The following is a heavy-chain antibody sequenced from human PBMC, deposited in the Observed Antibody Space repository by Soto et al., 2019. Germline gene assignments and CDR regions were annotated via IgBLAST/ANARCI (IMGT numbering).Heavy chain of an antibody. D-gene: IGHD3-10*01. CDR1: GFSLSTSGVG. CDR3: AHSTWTMVRGVPFDY. CDR2: IYWDDDK. V-gene: IGHV2-5*02. J-gene: IGHJ4*02. Sequence: QITLKESGPTLVKPTQTLTLTCTFSGFSLSTSGVGVGWIRQSPVKALEWLAHIYWDDDKGYRLSLKSRLTITKDTSKNQVVLTMTNMDPVDTATYYCAHSTWTMVRGVPFDYWGQGTLVTVSS.